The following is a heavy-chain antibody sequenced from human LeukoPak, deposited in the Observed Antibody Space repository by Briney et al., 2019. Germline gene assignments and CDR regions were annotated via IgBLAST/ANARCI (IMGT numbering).Heavy chain of an antibody. CDR1: GFTFGDYV. V-gene: IGHV3-9*01. Sequence: PGGSLRLSCAASGFTFGDYVMHWVRQAPGKGLEWVSGISWNSANRDYADSVRGRFTISRDNAKNSLYLQMSSLTPEDTAFYYCAKARTVFTDAFDVWGQGTMVTVCS. J-gene: IGHJ3*01. CDR2: ISWNSANR. D-gene: IGHD1-14*01. CDR3: AKARTVFTDAFDV.